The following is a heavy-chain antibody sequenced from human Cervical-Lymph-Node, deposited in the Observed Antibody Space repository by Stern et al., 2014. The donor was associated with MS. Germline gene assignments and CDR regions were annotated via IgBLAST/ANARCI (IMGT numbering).Heavy chain of an antibody. CDR2: IWYDGSNA. CDR1: GFTFSSSG. Sequence: VHLVESGGGVVQPGRSLRLSCAASGFTFSSSGMHWVRQAPGKGLEWLAIIWYDGSNAYYADSVKGRFPISRDNSKNTLYLQMNSLRAEDTAVYYCAREGGNTAEYFQHWGQGTLVTVSS. J-gene: IGHJ1*01. V-gene: IGHV3-33*01. CDR3: AREGGNTAEYFQH. D-gene: IGHD4-23*01.